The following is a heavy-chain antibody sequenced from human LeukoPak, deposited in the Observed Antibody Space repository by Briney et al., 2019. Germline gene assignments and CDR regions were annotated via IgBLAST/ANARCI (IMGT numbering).Heavy chain of an antibody. Sequence: SQTLSRTCAISGDSVSSNSAAWNWIRQSPSRGLEWLGRTYYRSKWYNDYAVSVKSRITINPDTSKNQFSLQLNSVTPEDTAVYYCASALLLWFGESHPYGMDVWGQGTTVTVSS. J-gene: IGHJ6*02. D-gene: IGHD3-10*01. V-gene: IGHV6-1*01. CDR3: ASALLLWFGESHPYGMDV. CDR2: TYYRSKWYN. CDR1: GDSVSSNSAA.